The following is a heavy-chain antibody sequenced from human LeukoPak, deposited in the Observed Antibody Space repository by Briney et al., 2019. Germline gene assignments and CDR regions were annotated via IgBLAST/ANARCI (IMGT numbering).Heavy chain of an antibody. CDR3: AREIVSLTRQFKNYFDY. CDR2: IYPSGYT. J-gene: IGHJ4*02. Sequence: SETLSLTCTVSGDSISSYYWSWIRQPAGKGLEWVGRIYPSGYTSYDPSLKSRVTMSLVTSKNQFSLKLNSVTAADTAVYYCAREIVSLTRQFKNYFDYWGQGTLVTVSS. D-gene: IGHD2/OR15-2a*01. CDR1: GDSISSYY. V-gene: IGHV4-4*07.